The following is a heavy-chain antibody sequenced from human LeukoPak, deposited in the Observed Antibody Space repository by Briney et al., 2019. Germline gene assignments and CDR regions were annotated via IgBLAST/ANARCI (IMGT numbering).Heavy chain of an antibody. J-gene: IGHJ4*02. CDR1: GGTFSSYA. D-gene: IGHD2-15*01. Sequence: GASVKVSCKASGGTFSSYAISWVRQAPGQGLEWMGWISAYNGNTNYAQKLQGRVTMTTDTSTSTAHMELRSLRSDDTAVYYCARVRGVVVAATPGDYWGQGTLVTVSS. CDR2: ISAYNGNT. V-gene: IGHV1-18*01. CDR3: ARVRGVVVAATPGDY.